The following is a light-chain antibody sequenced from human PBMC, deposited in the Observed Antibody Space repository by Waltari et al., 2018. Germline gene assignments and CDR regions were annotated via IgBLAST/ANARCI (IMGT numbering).Light chain of an antibody. CDR3: ATWDDSVRMV. J-gene: IGLJ3*02. V-gene: IGLV1-47*01. CDR2: INN. CDR1: RSNIGNNY. Sequence: SVLSQPPTASGTPGQRATISCSGSRSNIGNNYVDWYQQLPGTAPKLLIYINNQRPSGVPDRFSGSKSGTSASLAINGLRSEDEADYYCATWDDSVRMVFGGGTELTVL.